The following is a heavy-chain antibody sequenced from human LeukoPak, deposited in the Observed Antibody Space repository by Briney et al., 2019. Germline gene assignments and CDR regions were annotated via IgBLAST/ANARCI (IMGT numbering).Heavy chain of an antibody. CDR3: ARLGDSSGYYSLDY. CDR1: GYTFTSYG. CDR2: ISAYNGNT. Sequence: ASVKVSCKASGYTFTSYGISWVRQAPGQGLEWMGWISAYNGNTNFAQKLQGRVTMTTHTSTSTAYMELRSLRSDDTAVYYCARLGDSSGYYSLDYWGQGTLVTVSS. V-gene: IGHV1-18*01. J-gene: IGHJ4*02. D-gene: IGHD3-22*01.